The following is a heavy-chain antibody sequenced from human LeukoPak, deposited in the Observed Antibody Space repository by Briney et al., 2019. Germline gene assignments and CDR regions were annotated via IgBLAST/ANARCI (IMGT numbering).Heavy chain of an antibody. V-gene: IGHV3-23*01. J-gene: IGHJ4*02. CDR1: GFTFSSYA. CDR3: ARGRFGEYNFDY. CDR2: ISSSGSGGNT. D-gene: IGHD3-10*01. Sequence: GGSLRLSCAASGFTFSSYAMSWARQAPGKGLEWVSGISSSGSGGNTYYADSVKGRFTISRDNSRNTLYLEMSSLRAEDTAVYYCARGRFGEYNFDYWGQGTLVTVSS.